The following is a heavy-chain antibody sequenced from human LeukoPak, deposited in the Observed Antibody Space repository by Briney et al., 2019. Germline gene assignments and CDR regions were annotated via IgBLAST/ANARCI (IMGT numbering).Heavy chain of an antibody. V-gene: IGHV1-69*04. D-gene: IGHD6-19*01. CDR3: AREVYSSGSGFDP. CDR2: IIPILGIA. CDR1: GGTFSSYA. Sequence: ASVKVSCKASGGTFSSYAISWVRQAPGQGLEWMGRIIPILGIANYAQKFQGRVTITADKSTSTAYMELSSLRSEDTAVYYCAREVYSSGSGFDPWGQGTLVTVSS. J-gene: IGHJ5*02.